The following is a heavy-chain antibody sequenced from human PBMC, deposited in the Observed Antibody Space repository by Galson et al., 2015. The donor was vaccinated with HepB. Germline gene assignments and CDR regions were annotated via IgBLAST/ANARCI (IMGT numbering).Heavy chain of an antibody. J-gene: IGHJ4*02. Sequence: ETLSLTCTVSGGSISSYYWSWIRHPPGKGLEWIGYMYYSGSTNYNPSLKSRVTISVDTSKNQVSLKLSSVTAADTAVYYCAGWLRWRPYYFDYWGQGTLVTVSS. D-gene: IGHD5-12*01. V-gene: IGHV4-59*01. CDR2: MYYSGST. CDR3: AGWLRWRPYYFDY. CDR1: GGSISSYY.